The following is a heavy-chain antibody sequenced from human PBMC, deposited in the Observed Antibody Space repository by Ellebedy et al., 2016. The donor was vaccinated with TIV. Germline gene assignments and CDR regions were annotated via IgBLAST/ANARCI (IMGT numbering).Heavy chain of an antibody. CDR2: INAGNGNT. D-gene: IGHD6-19*01. CDR1: GYTFTRYA. V-gene: IGHV1-3*01. J-gene: IGHJ4*02. Sequence: ASVKVSXXASGYTFTRYAMHWVRQAPGQRLEWMGWINAGNGNTKYSQKFQGRVTITRDTSASTAYMELSSLRSEDTAVYYCARDLGYSSGWYGPTSDYWGQGTLVTVSS. CDR3: ARDLGYSSGWYGPTSDY.